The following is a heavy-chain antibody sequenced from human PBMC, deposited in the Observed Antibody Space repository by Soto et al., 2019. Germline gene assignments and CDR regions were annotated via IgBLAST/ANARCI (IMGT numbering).Heavy chain of an antibody. D-gene: IGHD3-3*02. CDR3: AGEAGGSNIAAVLLDP. J-gene: IGHJ5*02. Sequence: GASVKVSCKTSGYFFNDYHMHWVRKAPGQGLEWMEWINPKNGDTNYAQKFQDRVTMTRDTSTSTAYIELSRLTSDDTAVYYCAGEAGGSNIAAVLLDPWGQGTLVTVSS. V-gene: IGHV1-2*02. CDR2: INPKNGDT. CDR1: GYFFNDYH.